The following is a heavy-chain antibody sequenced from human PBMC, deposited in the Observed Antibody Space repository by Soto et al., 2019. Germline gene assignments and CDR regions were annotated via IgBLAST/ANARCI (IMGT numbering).Heavy chain of an antibody. J-gene: IGHJ6*02. V-gene: IGHV3-43*01. CDR2: ISWDGGST. CDR1: GFTFDGYT. Sequence: GGSLRLSCAASGFTFDGYTMHWVRQAPGKGLEWVSLISWDGGSTYYADSVKGRFTISRDNSKNSLYLQMDSLRTEDTALYYCAKGYCSGGSCYQSDYYYGMDVWGQGTTVTVSS. D-gene: IGHD2-15*01. CDR3: AKGYCSGGSCYQSDYYYGMDV.